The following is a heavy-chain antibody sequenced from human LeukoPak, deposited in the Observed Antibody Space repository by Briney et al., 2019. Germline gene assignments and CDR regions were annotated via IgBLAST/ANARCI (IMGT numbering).Heavy chain of an antibody. CDR3: ARVRGSYYMDV. CDR2: ITSSTSNI. CDR1: GFTFSTYS. J-gene: IGHJ6*03. Sequence: GGSLRLSCAASGFTFSTYSMNWVRQAPGKGLEWVSYITSSTSNIYYADSVKGRFTISRGNAKNSLYLQMNSLRAEDTGVYYCARVRGSYYMDVWGKGTTVTVSS. V-gene: IGHV3-48*01.